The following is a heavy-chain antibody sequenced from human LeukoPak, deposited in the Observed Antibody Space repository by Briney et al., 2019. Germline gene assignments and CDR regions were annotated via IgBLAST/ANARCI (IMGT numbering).Heavy chain of an antibody. V-gene: IGHV5-51*01. Sequence: GGSLEISCKGSGYSFTSYWIGWVRQVPGKGLEWMGIIYPGDSDTRYSPSFQGQVTISADKSISTAYLQWSSLKASDTAMYYCARQVRSSSWPNWFDPWGQGTLVTVSS. D-gene: IGHD6-13*01. J-gene: IGHJ5*02. CDR2: IYPGDSDT. CDR1: GYSFTSYW. CDR3: ARQVRSSSWPNWFDP.